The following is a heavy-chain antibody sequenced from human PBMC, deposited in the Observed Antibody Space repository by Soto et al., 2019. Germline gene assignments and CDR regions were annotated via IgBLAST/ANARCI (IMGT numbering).Heavy chain of an antibody. V-gene: IGHV1-69*10. D-gene: IGHD2-2*01. CDR1: GGSFSSLV. CDR2: INTMIGVA. Sequence: ASVKVSCKASGGSFSSLVISWLRHAPGQGPEWMGGINTMIGVANFYQNFEDSGTITAGETTNTSYKELSSLRSEDTTAHYCARGPALVGPWGQGTLVTGSS. J-gene: IGHJ5*02. CDR3: ARGPALVGP.